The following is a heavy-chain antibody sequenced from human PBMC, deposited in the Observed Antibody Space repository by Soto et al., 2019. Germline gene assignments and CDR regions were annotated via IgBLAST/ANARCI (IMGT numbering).Heavy chain of an antibody. CDR2: IGGSGGTT. CDR1: GFPFSSTD. D-gene: IGHD3-10*01. Sequence: LGGSLRLSCAASGFPFSSTDMTWVRQAPGKGLEWVSTIGGSGGTTYYADSVKGRFTISRDNSINTVYLQMNSLRADDTALYYCAKNSGWFNTWGQGALVTVSS. CDR3: AKNSGWFNT. V-gene: IGHV3-23*01. J-gene: IGHJ5*02.